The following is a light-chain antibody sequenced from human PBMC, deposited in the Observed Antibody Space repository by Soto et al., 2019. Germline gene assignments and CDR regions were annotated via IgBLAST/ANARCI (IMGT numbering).Light chain of an antibody. Sequence: QSVLTQPASVSGSPGQSITISCTGTSSDVGGYNYVSWYQQYPGKAPKLMIYDVSNRPAGISNRFSGSKSGNTASLTISGLQAEDEADYYCCSHTNSRSRVFGGGTQLTVL. CDR2: DVS. CDR3: CSHTNSRSRV. V-gene: IGLV2-14*03. J-gene: IGLJ3*02. CDR1: SSDVGGYNY.